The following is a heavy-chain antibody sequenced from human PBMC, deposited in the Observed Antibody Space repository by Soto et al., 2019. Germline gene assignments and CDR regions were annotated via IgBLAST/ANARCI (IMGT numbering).Heavy chain of an antibody. Sequence: QVQLVESGGGVVQPGRSLRLSCAASGFTFSSYGMHWVRQAPGKGLEWVAVIWYDGSNKYYADSVKGRFTISRDNSKNTLYLQMNSLRAEDTAVYYCAREKGATLLRHLGYWGQGTLVTVSS. J-gene: IGHJ4*02. V-gene: IGHV3-33*01. CDR3: AREKGATLLRHLGY. CDR2: IWYDGSNK. CDR1: GFTFSSYG. D-gene: IGHD1-26*01.